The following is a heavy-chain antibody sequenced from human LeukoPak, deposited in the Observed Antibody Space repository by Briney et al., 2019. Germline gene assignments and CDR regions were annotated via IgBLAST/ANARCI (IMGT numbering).Heavy chain of an antibody. J-gene: IGHJ6*02. D-gene: IGHD3-10*01. CDR1: GFTFSSYW. V-gene: IGHV3-7*01. CDR2: IKRDGSEK. CDR3: ARVDLTYGSVPYMDV. Sequence: PGGSLRLSCAASGFTFSSYWMSWVRQAPGKGLEWVAIIKRDGSEKYYVDSVKGRFTISRDNAKNSLYLQMNSLRAEDTAVYYCARVDLTYGSVPYMDVWGQGTTVTVSS.